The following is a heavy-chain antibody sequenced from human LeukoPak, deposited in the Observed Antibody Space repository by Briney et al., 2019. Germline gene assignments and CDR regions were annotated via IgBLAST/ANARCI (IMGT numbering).Heavy chain of an antibody. J-gene: IGHJ6*03. CDR2: IYSDDRA. CDR3: ARDLAGFEEPRYYYYMDV. CDR1: GLTVNRNV. Sequence: GSLRLSCVPSGLTVNRNVMSWVRQAPGKGLEWVSLIYSDDRAFYADSVKGRFTISRNKSRNTLFLQMSSPKPEDTAIYYCARDLAGFEEPRYYYYMDVWGKGTTVTVSS. D-gene: IGHD3-9*01. V-gene: IGHV3-66*01.